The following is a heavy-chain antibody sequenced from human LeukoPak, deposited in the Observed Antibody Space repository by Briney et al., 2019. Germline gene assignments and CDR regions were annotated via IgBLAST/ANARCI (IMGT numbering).Heavy chain of an antibody. CDR3: ARRETTASSRFDP. CDR1: GGSISSSSYY. D-gene: IGHD4-11*01. V-gene: IGHV4-39*01. CDR2: IYYSGST. J-gene: IGHJ5*02. Sequence: PSETLSLTCIVSGGSISSSSYYWGWIRQPPGKGLQWIGSIYYSGSTYYNPSLESRVTISVDTSKNQFSLKLTSVTAADTAVYYCARRETTASSRFDPWGQGTLVTVSS.